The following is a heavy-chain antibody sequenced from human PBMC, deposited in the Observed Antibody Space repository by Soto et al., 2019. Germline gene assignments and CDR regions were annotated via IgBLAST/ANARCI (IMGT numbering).Heavy chain of an antibody. CDR3: ARSIVVVTALDY. CDR1: GYTFTSYA. V-gene: IGHV1-3*01. Sequence: ASVKVSCKASGYTFTSYAMHWVRQAPGQRLEWMGWINAGNGNTKYSQKFQGRVTITRDTSASTAYMELSSLRSEDTAVYYCARSIVVVTALDYWGRGTLVTVSS. CDR2: INAGNGNT. J-gene: IGHJ4*02. D-gene: IGHD2-21*02.